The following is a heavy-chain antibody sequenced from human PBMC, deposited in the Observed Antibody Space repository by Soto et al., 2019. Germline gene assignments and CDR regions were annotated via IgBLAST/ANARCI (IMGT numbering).Heavy chain of an antibody. Sequence: SVKVSCKASGGTFSSYAIGWVRQARGQGLEWTGGIIPIFGTANYAQKFQGRVTITADESTSTAYMELSSLRAEDTAVYYCAKLVGATSHDAFDIWGQGTMVTVSS. D-gene: IGHD1-26*01. J-gene: IGHJ3*02. V-gene: IGHV1-69*13. CDR1: GGTFSSYA. CDR2: IIPIFGTA. CDR3: AKLVGATSHDAFDI.